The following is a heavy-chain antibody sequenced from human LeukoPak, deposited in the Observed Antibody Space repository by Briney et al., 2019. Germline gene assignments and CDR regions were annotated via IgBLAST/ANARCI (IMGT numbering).Heavy chain of an antibody. CDR3: ARAPGYYYGMDV. CDR1: GFTFSSYW. V-gene: IGHV3-48*02. J-gene: IGHJ6*02. CDR2: ISSSSSTI. Sequence: GGSLRLSCAASGFTFSSYWMSWVRQAPGKGLEWVSYISSSSSTIYYADSVKGRFTISRDNAKNSLYLQMNSLRDEDTAVYYCARAPGYYYGMDVWGQGTTVTVSS.